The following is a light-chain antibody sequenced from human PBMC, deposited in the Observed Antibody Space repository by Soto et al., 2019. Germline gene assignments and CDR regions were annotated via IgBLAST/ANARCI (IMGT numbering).Light chain of an antibody. V-gene: IGLV2-8*01. Sequence: QSALTQPPSASGSPGQSVTISCTGTRSDVGTYNYVSWYQQHPGKAPKLIIYEVTKRPSGVPDRFSGSKSGNTASLTVSGLQAEDEADYYCSSYAGSNIVIFGGGTKVTVL. CDR1: RSDVGTYNY. CDR3: SSYAGSNIVI. J-gene: IGLJ2*01. CDR2: EVT.